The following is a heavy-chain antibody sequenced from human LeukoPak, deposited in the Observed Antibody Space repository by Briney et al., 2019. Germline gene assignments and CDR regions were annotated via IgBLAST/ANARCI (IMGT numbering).Heavy chain of an antibody. CDR3: ARTAAGTDAFDI. V-gene: IGHV1-69*05. CDR2: TIPIFGTA. J-gene: IGHJ3*02. CDR1: GGTFSSYA. D-gene: IGHD6-13*01. Sequence: SVKVSCKASGGTFSSYAISWVRQAPGQGLEWMGGTIPIFGTANYAQKFQGRVTITTDESTSTAYMELSSLRSEDTAVYYCARTAAGTDAFDIWGQGTMVTVSS.